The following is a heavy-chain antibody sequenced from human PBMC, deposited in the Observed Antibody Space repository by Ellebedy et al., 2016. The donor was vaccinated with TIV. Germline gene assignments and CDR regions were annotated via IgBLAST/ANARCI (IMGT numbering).Heavy chain of an antibody. J-gene: IGHJ4*02. CDR1: VGSFNDYF. Sequence: SETLSLTXAVYVGSFNDYFWTWIRQPPGKGLEWIGEIDHSGSTNYNPSLKSRVTMSVDTSKNHFSLKLSSVTAADTAVYYCARDRVTIFGVVYFDYWGQGTLVTVSS. CDR3: ARDRVTIFGVVYFDY. CDR2: IDHSGST. V-gene: IGHV4-34*01. D-gene: IGHD3-3*01.